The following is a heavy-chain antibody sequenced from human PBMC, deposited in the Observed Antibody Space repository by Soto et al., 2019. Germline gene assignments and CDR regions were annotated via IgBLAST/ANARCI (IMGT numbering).Heavy chain of an antibody. Sequence: EVQLLESGGGLVQPGGSLRLSCAASGFTFSSYAMSWVRQAPGEGLEWVSAISDSGGTTYYADSVKGRFTISRDNSKNTLNLQMNNLRAEDTAVYSCAKRPYGDYGNFDYWGQGTLVTVSS. CDR1: GFTFSSYA. J-gene: IGHJ4*02. V-gene: IGHV3-23*01. CDR2: ISDSGGTT. D-gene: IGHD4-17*01. CDR3: AKRPYGDYGNFDY.